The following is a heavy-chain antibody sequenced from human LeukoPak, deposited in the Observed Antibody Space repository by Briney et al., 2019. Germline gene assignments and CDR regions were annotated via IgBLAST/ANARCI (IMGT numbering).Heavy chain of an antibody. Sequence: GGSLRLSCAASGFTFSNYGMTWVRQAPGKGLEWVSTISTSGGSTYYADSVKGRFTISRDNSKNTLYLQMNSLRAEDTAVYYCARALGGYSYGYYYYYMDVWGKGTTVTISS. J-gene: IGHJ6*03. CDR3: ARALGGYSYGYYYYYMDV. V-gene: IGHV3-23*01. CDR1: GFTFSNYG. CDR2: ISTSGGST. D-gene: IGHD5-18*01.